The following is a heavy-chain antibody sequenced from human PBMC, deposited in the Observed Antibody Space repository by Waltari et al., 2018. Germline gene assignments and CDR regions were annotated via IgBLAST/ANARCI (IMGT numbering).Heavy chain of an antibody. J-gene: IGHJ5*01. CDR1: GFSFSGYA. CDR2: ISGSGSTP. V-gene: IGHV3-23*01. D-gene: IGHD3-3*01. Sequence: EVQLLESGGGLVQPGGSLRLSCAASGFSFSGYAMNWVRQAPGKGREWVSAISGSGSTPVDADSVKGRFTISRDNSKNTVFLQMNSLRAEETAVYYCAKAIKGYNSAWFDYWGQGTLVTVSS. CDR3: AKAIKGYNSAWFDY.